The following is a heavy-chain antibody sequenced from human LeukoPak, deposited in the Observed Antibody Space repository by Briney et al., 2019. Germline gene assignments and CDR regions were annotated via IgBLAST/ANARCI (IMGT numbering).Heavy chain of an antibody. CDR3: AELGITMIGGV. D-gene: IGHD3-10*02. V-gene: IGHV3-48*03. CDR2: ISSSDSTT. J-gene: IGHJ6*04. CDR1: GFTFSSYA. Sequence: GGSLRLSCAASGFTFSSYAMNWVRQAPGKGLEWVSYISSSDSTTYYADSVKGRFTISRDNAKNSLYLQMNSLRAEDTAVYYCAELGITMIGGVWGKGTTVTISS.